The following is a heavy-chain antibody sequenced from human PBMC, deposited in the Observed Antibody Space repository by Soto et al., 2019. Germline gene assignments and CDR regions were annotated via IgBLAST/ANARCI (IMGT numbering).Heavy chain of an antibody. CDR3: AHHPYYGLGSYSFDY. Sequence: QITLKESGPTLARPTQTLTLTCTFSGFSLTTSGVGVGWIRQPPGKALEWLAVIYWDDDKRYSSSLKSRLTITRHSTKNQVVLTMTTRYPVDTTTYYCAHHPYYGLGSYSFDYCGHGTLVTVSS. CDR2: IYWDDDK. D-gene: IGHD3-10*01. CDR1: GFSLTTSGVG. J-gene: IGHJ4*01. V-gene: IGHV2-5*02.